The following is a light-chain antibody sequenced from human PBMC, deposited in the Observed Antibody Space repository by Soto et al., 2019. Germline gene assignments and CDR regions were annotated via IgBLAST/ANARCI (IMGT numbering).Light chain of an antibody. CDR2: AAS. Sequence: DMEMTQSPSSLSASVGDRVTITCRASQSISNYLNWYQHKPGKVPKLLIYAASSLQSWVPTRFSGSGYGTVFTLTINSLQPEDFATYYCQQRYGTPLTFGGGTKIEIK. J-gene: IGKJ4*01. V-gene: IGKV1-39*01. CDR1: QSISNY. CDR3: QQRYGTPLT.